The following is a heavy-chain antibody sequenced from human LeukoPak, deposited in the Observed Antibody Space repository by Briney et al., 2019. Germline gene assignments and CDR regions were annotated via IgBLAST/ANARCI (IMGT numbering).Heavy chain of an antibody. V-gene: IGHV1-2*02. CDR2: INPNSAGT. CDR3: ARDATARDYSNSDN. D-gene: IGHD4-11*01. J-gene: IGHJ4*02. CDR1: GYTFTGYY. Sequence: ASVKVSCKASGYTFTGYYIHWVRQAPGQGLEWMGWINPNSAGTNYAQKFQGRVTMTRDTSISTAYMELSSLRSDDTAVYYCARDATARDYSNSDNWGQGTLVTVSS.